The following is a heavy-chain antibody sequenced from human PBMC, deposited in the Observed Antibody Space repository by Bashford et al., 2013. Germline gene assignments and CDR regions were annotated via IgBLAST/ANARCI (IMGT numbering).Heavy chain of an antibody. CDR3: SRRPDRSGWSMDY. D-gene: IGHD6-19*01. V-gene: IGHV4-59*11. CDR2: VDERGTT. J-gene: IGHJ4*02. Sequence: HSRRWIRQPPGKGLEWIGYVDERGTTYYNPSLKSRVTISVDTSKNQFSLRLSSVTAADTAVYYCSRRPDRSGWSMDYWGQGTRVTVSS. CDR1: HS.